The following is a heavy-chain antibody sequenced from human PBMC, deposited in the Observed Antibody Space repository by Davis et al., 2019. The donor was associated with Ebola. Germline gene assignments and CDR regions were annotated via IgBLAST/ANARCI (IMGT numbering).Heavy chain of an antibody. Sequence: AASVKVSCKASGGTFSSYAISWVRQAPGQGLEWMGGIIPIFCTANYAQKFQGRVTITADESTSTAYMELSSLRSEDTAVYYCARAANNHYYDSSGYSTRRWFDPWGQGTLVTVSS. V-gene: IGHV1-69*13. CDR3: ARAANNHYYDSSGYSTRRWFDP. CDR2: IIPIFCTA. J-gene: IGHJ5*02. D-gene: IGHD3-22*01. CDR1: GGTFSSYA.